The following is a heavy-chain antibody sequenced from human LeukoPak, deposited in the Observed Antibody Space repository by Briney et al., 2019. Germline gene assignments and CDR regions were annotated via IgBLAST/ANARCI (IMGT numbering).Heavy chain of an antibody. D-gene: IGHD2-8*01. J-gene: IGHJ6*03. CDR2: INPNSSGT. Sequence: ASVTVSFTASGYTFTGYYMHWVRHAPTQGLEWMGWINPNSSGTNNAHNFQGRVTMTRDTYISTAYMELSRMRSDDTAVYYCARAYCTNGVCPTYYYYYMDVWGKGTTVTVSS. V-gene: IGHV1-2*02. CDR1: GYTFTGYY. CDR3: ARAYCTNGVCPTYYYYYMDV.